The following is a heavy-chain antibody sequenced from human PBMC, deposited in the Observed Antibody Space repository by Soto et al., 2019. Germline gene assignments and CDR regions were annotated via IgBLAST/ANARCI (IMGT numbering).Heavy chain of an antibody. CDR2: ISGSGDIT. Sequence: EVQLLESGGGLVQPGGSLRLSCAVSGFSFSNSAMTGFRQAPGKGLDWVSGISGSGDITYNTDAVKGRFAISRDTYKNVVYLQMRSLRAEDTAVYYCAKVPQWVLRYHDWFFDYWGQGTLVTVSS. D-gene: IGHD3-9*01. V-gene: IGHV3-23*01. J-gene: IGHJ4*02. CDR1: GFSFSNSA. CDR3: AKVPQWVLRYHDWFFDY.